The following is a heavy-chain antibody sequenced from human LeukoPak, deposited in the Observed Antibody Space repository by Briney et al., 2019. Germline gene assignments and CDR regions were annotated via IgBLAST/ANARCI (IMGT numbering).Heavy chain of an antibody. CDR3: ARYITLLGKYAFDI. CDR2: IYYSGST. Sequence: SETLSLTCTVSGGSISSSSYYWGWIRQPPGKGLEWIGSIYYSGSTYYNPSLKSRVTTSVDTSKNQFSLKLSSVTAADTAVYYCARYITLLGKYAFDIWGQGTMVTVSS. CDR1: GGSISSSSYY. D-gene: IGHD2-15*01. J-gene: IGHJ3*02. V-gene: IGHV4-39*01.